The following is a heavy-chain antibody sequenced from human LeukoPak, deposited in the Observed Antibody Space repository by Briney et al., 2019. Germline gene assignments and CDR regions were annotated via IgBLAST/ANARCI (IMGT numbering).Heavy chain of an antibody. CDR2: INPSGTP. Sequence: PSETLSLTCAVYGGSSSGYYWSCNRQPPGKGREWIGEINPSGTPNFNPSLKSRVPISVATSKNQFSLNLGSVTAADTAVYSVARAPGHYYDSSGPLRVFDPWGQGTLVTVSS. J-gene: IGHJ5*02. CDR3: ARAPGHYYDSSGPLRVFDP. D-gene: IGHD3-22*01. CDR1: GGSSSGYY. V-gene: IGHV4-34*01.